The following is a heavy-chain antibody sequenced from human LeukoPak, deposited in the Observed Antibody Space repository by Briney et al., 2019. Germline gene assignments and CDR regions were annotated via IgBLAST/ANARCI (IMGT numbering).Heavy chain of an antibody. CDR1: GFTFSDYY. CDR3: ARDPSTSSWYVSDV. CDR2: ISSSGSAI. Sequence: GGSLRLSCAASGFTFSDYYMSWIRQAPGKGLEWVSYISSSGSAIYYADSVKGRFSISRDNAKNSLYLQMSSLRADDTAVYYCARDPSTSSWYVSDVWGQGTTVTVSS. J-gene: IGHJ6*02. V-gene: IGHV3-11*04. D-gene: IGHD6-13*01.